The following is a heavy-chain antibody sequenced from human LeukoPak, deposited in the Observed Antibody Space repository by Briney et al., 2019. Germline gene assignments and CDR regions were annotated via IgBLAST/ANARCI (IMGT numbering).Heavy chain of an antibody. CDR2: MSYDGSNK. D-gene: IGHD2-15*01. CDR3: AKAIGAPGGWAFDI. CDR1: GGSFSGYY. Sequence: LSLTCAVYGGSFSGYYWSWIRQPPGKGLEWVAVMSYDGSNKYYADSVKGRFTISRDNSKNTLYLQMNSLRAEDTAVYYCAKAIGAPGGWAFDIWGQGTMVTVSS. J-gene: IGHJ3*02. V-gene: IGHV3-30*18.